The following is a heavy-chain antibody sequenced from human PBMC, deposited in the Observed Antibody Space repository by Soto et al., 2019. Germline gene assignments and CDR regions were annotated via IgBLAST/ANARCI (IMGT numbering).Heavy chain of an antibody. Sequence: VHLVESGGGLVQPGGSLRLSCAASGFTFGSFSMNWVRQAPGKGLEWVSYISSSSGIIYYADSVKGRFTISRDNAKNSLNAQMNSPRAEDTAVYFCAKMVTTYYCDYMDVWGKGATVTVSS. J-gene: IGHJ6*03. CDR1: GFTFGSFS. CDR2: ISSSSGII. D-gene: IGHD4-17*01. V-gene: IGHV3-48*01. CDR3: AKMVTTYYCDYMDV.